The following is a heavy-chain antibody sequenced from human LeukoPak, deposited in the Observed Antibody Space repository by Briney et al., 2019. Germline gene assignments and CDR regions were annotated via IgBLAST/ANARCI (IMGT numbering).Heavy chain of an antibody. V-gene: IGHV3-30-3*01. J-gene: IGHJ4*02. Sequence: PGGSLRLSCAASGFTFRNYVIHWVRQAPDKGLEWVAVTSSDLNVKLHADSVKGRFTISRDNSRSTLYLQMNSLRPEDTAIYYCAREGYYGSGSPPSLYFDYWGQGTLVTVSS. CDR2: TSSDLNVK. CDR3: AREGYYGSGSPPSLYFDY. CDR1: GFTFRNYV. D-gene: IGHD3-10*01.